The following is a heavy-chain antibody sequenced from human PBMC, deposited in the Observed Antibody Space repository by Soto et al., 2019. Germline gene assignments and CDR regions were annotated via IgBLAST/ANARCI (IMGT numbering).Heavy chain of an antibody. J-gene: IGHJ4*02. V-gene: IGHV1-46*01. Sequence: ASVKVSCKASGYTFTSYYMHWVRQAPGQGLEWMGIINPSGGSTSYAQKFQGRVTMTRDTSTSTVYMELSSLRSEDTAVYYCARQGYCSGGSCHDYFDYWGQGTLVTVSS. CDR2: INPSGGST. CDR3: ARQGYCSGGSCHDYFDY. D-gene: IGHD2-15*01. CDR1: GYTFTSYY.